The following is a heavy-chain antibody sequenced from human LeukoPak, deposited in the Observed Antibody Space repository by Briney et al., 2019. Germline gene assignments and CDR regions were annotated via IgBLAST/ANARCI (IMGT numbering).Heavy chain of an antibody. D-gene: IGHD3-22*01. CDR1: GYTFTGYY. Sequence: ASVKVSCKASGYTFTGYYMHWVRQAPGQGLEWMGWINPNSGGTNYAQKFQGRVTMTRDTSISTAYMELSRLRSDDTAVYYCARDRSDYYDSSGYAHFDYWGQGTLVTVSS. CDR2: INPNSGGT. CDR3: ARDRSDYYDSSGYAHFDY. J-gene: IGHJ4*02. V-gene: IGHV1-2*02.